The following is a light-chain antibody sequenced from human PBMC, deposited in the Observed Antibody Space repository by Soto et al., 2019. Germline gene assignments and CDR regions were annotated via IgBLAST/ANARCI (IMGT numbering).Light chain of an antibody. V-gene: IGKV3-15*01. J-gene: IGKJ5*01. CDR3: QQYNNWAIT. Sequence: EIVRTQSPATLSLSPGERASLSCRAGQSVSNNLALYQQKPGQAHRLIIYGASTRATCIPARFSGSETGTEFALTISVLQSEDYARYYCQQYNNWAITVGQGTRLEIK. CDR2: GAS. CDR1: QSVSNN.